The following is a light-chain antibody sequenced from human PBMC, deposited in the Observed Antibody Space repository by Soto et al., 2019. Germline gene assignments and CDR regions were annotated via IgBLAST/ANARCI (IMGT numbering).Light chain of an antibody. V-gene: IGLV1-44*01. CDR1: NSNIGSNS. Sequence: QSVLTQPPSASGAPGQRVIISCSGSNSNIGSNSVNWYQQLPGTAPKLLIYSNNQRPSGVPDRFSGSKSGTSASLAISGLQSEDEADYYCAAWDDSLIAFGVFGGGTKVTVL. CDR2: SNN. J-gene: IGLJ3*02. CDR3: AAWDDSLIAFGV.